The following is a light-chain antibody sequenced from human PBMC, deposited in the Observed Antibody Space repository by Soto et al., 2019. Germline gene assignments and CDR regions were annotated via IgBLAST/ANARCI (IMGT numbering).Light chain of an antibody. Sequence: DIQMTQSPSSLSAAVGDRVTITCRASQGIRNYLAWYQQKPGKVHKILIYAASTLQSGVPSRFSGGGSGTDFTLTISSLQPEDVATYYCQHYKSASFTFGPGTRVDFK. CDR2: AAS. CDR1: QGIRNY. V-gene: IGKV1-27*01. J-gene: IGKJ3*01. CDR3: QHYKSASFT.